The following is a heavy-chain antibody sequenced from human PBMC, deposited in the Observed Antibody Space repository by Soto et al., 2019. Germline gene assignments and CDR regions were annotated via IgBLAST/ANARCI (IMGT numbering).Heavy chain of an antibody. J-gene: IGHJ6*02. V-gene: IGHV4-30-4*01. Sequence: PSETLSLTCTVSGGSISSGDYYWSWIRQPPGKGLEWIGYIYYSGSTYYNPSLKSRVTISVDTSKNQFSLKLSSVTAADTAVYYCSTGPRSSCSRTSCYSSQGMDGWGQRTTVTVSS. D-gene: IGHD2-2*01. CDR3: STGPRSSCSRTSCYSSQGMDG. CDR1: GGSISSGDYY. CDR2: IYYSGST.